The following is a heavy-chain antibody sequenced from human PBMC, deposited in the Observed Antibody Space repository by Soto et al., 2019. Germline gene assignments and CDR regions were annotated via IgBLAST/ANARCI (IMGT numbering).Heavy chain of an antibody. V-gene: IGHV1-46*01. CDR2: INPRGGST. Sequence: QVQLVQSGAEVKKPGASVRVSCKASGYTFITYNMQWVRQAPGQGLEWMGIINPRGGSTTYAQRFQGRINMTTDTSTSTVHMELSSLRSEDSAIYYCARDYCSRGTCYFYPWGQGTLVTVSS. J-gene: IGHJ5*02. CDR3: ARDYCSRGTCYFYP. D-gene: IGHD2-15*01. CDR1: GYTFITYN.